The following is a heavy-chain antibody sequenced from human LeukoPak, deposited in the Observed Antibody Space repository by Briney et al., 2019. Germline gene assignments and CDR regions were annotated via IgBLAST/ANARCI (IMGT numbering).Heavy chain of an antibody. CDR3: AKDDRSYYDFWSGYSFDY. V-gene: IGHV3-9*03. CDR2: ISWNSGSI. J-gene: IGHJ4*02. Sequence: GGSLRLSCAASGFTFDDYAMHWVRQAPGKGLEWVPGISWNSGSIGYADSVKGRFTISRDNAKNSLYLQMNSLRAEDMALYYCAKDDRSYYDFWSGYSFDYWGQGTLVTVSS. CDR1: GFTFDDYA. D-gene: IGHD3-3*01.